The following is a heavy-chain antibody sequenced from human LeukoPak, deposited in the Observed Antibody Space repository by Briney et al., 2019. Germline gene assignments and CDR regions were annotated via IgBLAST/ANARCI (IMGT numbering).Heavy chain of an antibody. Sequence: SQTLSLTCTVSGGSISSGDYYWSWIRQPPGKGLVWIGYIYYSGSTNYNPSLKSRVTISVDTSKNQFSLKLSSVTAADTAVYYCARVGRYGYNLEYFDYWGQGTLVTVSS. CDR2: IYYSGST. J-gene: IGHJ4*02. CDR3: ARVGRYGYNLEYFDY. CDR1: GGSISSGDYY. D-gene: IGHD5-24*01. V-gene: IGHV4-61*08.